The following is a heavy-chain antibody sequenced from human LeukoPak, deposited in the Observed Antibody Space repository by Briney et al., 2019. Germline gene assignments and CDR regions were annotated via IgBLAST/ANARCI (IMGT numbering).Heavy chain of an antibody. D-gene: IGHD3-22*01. CDR3: ARELRGDYYDSSGFGVFDY. J-gene: IGHJ4*02. CDR1: GFTFSSYG. Sequence: GGSLRLSCAASGFTFSSYGMHWVRQAPGKGLEWVAVIWYDGSNKYYADSVKGRFTISRDNSKNTLYLQMNSLRAEDTAVYYCARELRGDYYDSSGFGVFDYWGQGTLVTVSS. CDR2: IWYDGSNK. V-gene: IGHV3-33*01.